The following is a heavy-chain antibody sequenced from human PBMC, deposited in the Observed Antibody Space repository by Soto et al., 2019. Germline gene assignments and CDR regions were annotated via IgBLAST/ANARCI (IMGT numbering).Heavy chain of an antibody. CDR3: ARAHYGDYGYGMDV. CDR1: GGSISSGGYS. J-gene: IGHJ6*02. D-gene: IGHD4-17*01. CDR2: TYDSGTT. Sequence: SETLSLTCAVSGGSISSGGYSWSWIRQPPGKGLEWIGYTYDSGTTYYNPSLKSRVTISVDRSKNQFSLKLSSVTAADTAVYYCARAHYGDYGYGMDVWGQGTTVTVSS. V-gene: IGHV4-30-2*01.